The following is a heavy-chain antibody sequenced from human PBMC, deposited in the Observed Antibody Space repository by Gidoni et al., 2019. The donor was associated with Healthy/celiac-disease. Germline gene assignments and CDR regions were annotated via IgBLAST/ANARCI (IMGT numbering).Heavy chain of an antibody. CDR3: ARVSCGGDCYTDNWFDP. J-gene: IGHJ5*02. D-gene: IGHD2-21*02. Sequence: QVQLVQSGAEVKKPGASVKVSCKASGYTFTSYDINWVRQATGQGLEWMGWMNPNSGNTGYAQKCQGRVTMTRNTSISTAYMELSSLRSEDTAVYYCARVSCGGDCYTDNWFDPWGQGTLVTVSS. CDR1: GYTFTSYD. V-gene: IGHV1-8*01. CDR2: MNPNSGNT.